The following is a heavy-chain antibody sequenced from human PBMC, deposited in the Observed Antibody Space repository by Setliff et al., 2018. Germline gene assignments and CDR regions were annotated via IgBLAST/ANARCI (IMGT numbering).Heavy chain of an antibody. CDR1: GYIFAGYY. Sequence: ASVKVSCKASGYIFAGYYMHWVRQTPGQGLEWLGWIGVYSGNTYSAQRFQGRVSLTTDESTNTAYLELRGLRSDDTAVYYCAISTLSICSGGSCPNVFDVWGPGTLVTVSS. J-gene: IGHJ3*01. V-gene: IGHV1-18*01. CDR3: AISTLSICSGGSCPNVFDV. D-gene: IGHD2-15*01. CDR2: IGVYSGNT.